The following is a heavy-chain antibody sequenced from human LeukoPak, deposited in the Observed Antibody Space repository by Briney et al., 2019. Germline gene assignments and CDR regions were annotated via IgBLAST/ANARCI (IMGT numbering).Heavy chain of an antibody. CDR1: GYTFTGHY. CDR3: AREIDSGVGVVDY. CDR2: INPTGGGT. Sequence: ASVKVSCKASGYTFTGHYMHWVRQAPGQGLEWMGWINPTGGGTKYAQKFQGRVTMTRDTSISTAYMELSRLSSDDTAVYYCAREIDSGVGVVDYWGQGTLVTVSS. J-gene: IGHJ4*02. D-gene: IGHD4-17*01. V-gene: IGHV1-2*02.